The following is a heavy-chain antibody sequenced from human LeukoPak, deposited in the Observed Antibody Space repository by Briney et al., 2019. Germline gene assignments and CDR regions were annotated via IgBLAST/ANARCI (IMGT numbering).Heavy chain of an antibody. CDR2: IYPGDSDT. V-gene: IGHV5-51*01. J-gene: IGHJ4*02. CDR3: ARQISPNYYDSSGYLDY. CDR1: GYSFTSYW. D-gene: IGHD3-22*01. Sequence: GESLKISCKGSGYSFTSYWIGWVRQMPGKGLEWMGIIYPGDSDTRYSPSFQGQVTVSADKSISTAYLQWSSLKASDTAMYYCARQISPNYYDSSGYLDYWGQGTLVTVSS.